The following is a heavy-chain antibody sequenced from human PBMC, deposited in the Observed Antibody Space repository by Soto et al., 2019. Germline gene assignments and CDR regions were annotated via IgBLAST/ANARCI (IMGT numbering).Heavy chain of an antibody. V-gene: IGHV4-39*01. Sequence: PSETLSLTCTVSGGSISSSSYYWGWIRQPPGKGLEWIGTMYYSGRTYYNPSLKSRVTISVDTSKNQFSLKLSSVTAADTAVYYCARHGSYGSGSYYQPGASPFDEWGQGTLVTVSS. CDR1: GGSISSSSYY. CDR2: MYYSGRT. CDR3: ARHGSYGSGSYYQPGASPFDE. J-gene: IGHJ4*02. D-gene: IGHD3-10*01.